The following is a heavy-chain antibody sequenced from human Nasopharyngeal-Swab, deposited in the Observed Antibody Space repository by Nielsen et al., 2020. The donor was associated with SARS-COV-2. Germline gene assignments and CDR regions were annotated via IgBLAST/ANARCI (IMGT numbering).Heavy chain of an antibody. Sequence: SLKISCTASGFTFDHYAMNWVRQAPGKGLEWVSGINWNSGSPGYADSLKGRFTISRDNVKNTLYLQMNSLRPEDTALYYCAKDMGNYYGSTRMDVWGQGTTVTVSS. CDR1: GFTFDHYA. V-gene: IGHV3-9*01. CDR3: AKDMGNYYGSTRMDV. D-gene: IGHD3-10*01. J-gene: IGHJ6*02. CDR2: INWNSGSP.